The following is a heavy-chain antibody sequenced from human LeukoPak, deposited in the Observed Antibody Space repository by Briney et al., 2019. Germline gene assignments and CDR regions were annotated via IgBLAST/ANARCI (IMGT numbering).Heavy chain of an antibody. Sequence: GGSLRLSCAASGFTFSIYWMSWVRQAPGKGLERVANMNQHGSEKYYVDSVKGRFTISRDNAKNSLYLQMNSLRTEDTAVYYCARDKEEMVRAPYAFDIWGQGTRVTVSS. CDR1: GFTFSIYW. CDR3: ARDKEEMVRAPYAFDI. J-gene: IGHJ3*02. D-gene: IGHD3-10*01. V-gene: IGHV3-7*01. CDR2: MNQHGSEK.